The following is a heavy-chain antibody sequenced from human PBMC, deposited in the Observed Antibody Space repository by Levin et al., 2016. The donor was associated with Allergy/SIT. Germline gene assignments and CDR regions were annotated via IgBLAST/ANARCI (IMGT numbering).Heavy chain of an antibody. CDR1: GFTFSSYA. J-gene: IGHJ4*02. Sequence: LSLTCAASGFTFSSYAMSWVRQAPGKGLEWVSAISGSGGSTYYADSVKGRFTISRDNSKNTLYLQMHSLRDEDTALYYCTKDKAAAGWGQGTLVTVSS. V-gene: IGHV3-23*01. CDR2: ISGSGGST. CDR3: TKDKAAAG. D-gene: IGHD6-13*01.